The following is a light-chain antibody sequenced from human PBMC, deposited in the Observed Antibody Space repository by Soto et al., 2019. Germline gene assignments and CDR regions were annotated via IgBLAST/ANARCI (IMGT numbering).Light chain of an antibody. V-gene: IGLV3-1*01. Sequence: SYELTQPPSVSVSPGQTASITCYGDKLGDKYACWYQQKPGQSPVLVIYQDSKRPSGIPERFSGSNSGNTATLTISGTQAMDEADYYCQAWDSSTHVVFGGGTKRTVL. CDR2: QDS. CDR1: KLGDKY. CDR3: QAWDSSTHVV. J-gene: IGLJ2*01.